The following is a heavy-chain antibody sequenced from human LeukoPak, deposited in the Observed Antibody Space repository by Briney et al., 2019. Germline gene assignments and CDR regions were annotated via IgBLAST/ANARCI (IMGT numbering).Heavy chain of an antibody. CDR2: IFYSGST. CDR1: GFTFSGSA. CDR3: AKSNGYGLIDI. D-gene: IGHD3-22*01. Sequence: GSLRLSCAASGFTFSGSAMHWVRQPPGKALEWIGNIFYSGSTYYSPSLKSRVTISLDTSRYQFSLKLNSVTAADTAVYYCAKSNGYGLIDIWGQGTMVTVSS. J-gene: IGHJ3*02. V-gene: IGHV4-59*12.